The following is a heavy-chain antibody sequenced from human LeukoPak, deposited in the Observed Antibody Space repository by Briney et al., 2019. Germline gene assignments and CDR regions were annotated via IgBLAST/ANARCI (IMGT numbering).Heavy chain of an antibody. V-gene: IGHV4-59*01. CDR3: ASYYYDSSGFGY. CDR1: GGSISSYY. Sequence: SETLSLTCTVSGGSISSYYWSRIRQPPGKGLEWIGYIYYSGSTNYNPSLKSRVTISVDTSKNQFSLKLSSVTAADTAVYYCASYYYDSSGFGYWGQGTLVTVSS. CDR2: IYYSGST. J-gene: IGHJ4*02. D-gene: IGHD3-22*01.